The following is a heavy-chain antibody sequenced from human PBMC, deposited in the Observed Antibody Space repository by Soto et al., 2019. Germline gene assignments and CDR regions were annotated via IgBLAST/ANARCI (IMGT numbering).Heavy chain of an antibody. V-gene: IGHV3-23*01. CDR1: GFTFSNYA. J-gene: IGHJ5*02. Sequence: EVQLLESGGGLVQPGESLRLSCAASGFTFSNYAMSWVRQAPGMGLEWVSGISGSGGSTHYGDSVQGRFTXSRDXSKXXXXXXXXXXXXXXXXXXXXXXXXNPQRLTXMLVLTQNWFDPWGQGTLVTVSS. CDR3: XXXXNPQRLTXMLVLTQNWFDP. D-gene: IGHD3-22*01. CDR2: ISGSGGST.